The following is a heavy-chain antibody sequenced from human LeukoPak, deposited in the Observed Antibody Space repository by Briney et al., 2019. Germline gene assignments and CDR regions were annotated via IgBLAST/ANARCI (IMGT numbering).Heavy chain of an antibody. CDR3: ASGYSYGEDFDY. CDR2: IIPIFGTA. Sequence: SVKVSCKASGGTFSSYAISWVRQAPGQGLEWMGGIIPIFGTANYAQKFQGRVTITADESTSTAYMELRSLRSEDTAVYYCASGYSYGEDFDYWGQGTLVTVSS. CDR1: GGTFSSYA. D-gene: IGHD5-18*01. V-gene: IGHV1-69*01. J-gene: IGHJ4*02.